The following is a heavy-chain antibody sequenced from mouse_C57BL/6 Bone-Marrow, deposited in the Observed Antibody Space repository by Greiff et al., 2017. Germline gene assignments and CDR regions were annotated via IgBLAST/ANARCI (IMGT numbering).Heavy chain of an antibody. D-gene: IGHD4-1*01. V-gene: IGHV5-2*01. J-gene: IGHJ2*01. CDR1: EYAFPSHD. CDR3: ARGNWEGYYFDY. CDR2: INSDGGST. Sequence: EVKLMESGGGLVQPGESLKLSCESNEYAFPSHDMSWVRKTPEKRLELVAAINSDGGSTYYPDTMERRFIISRDNTKKTLYLQMSSLRSEDTALYDCARGNWEGYYFDYWGQGTTLTVSS.